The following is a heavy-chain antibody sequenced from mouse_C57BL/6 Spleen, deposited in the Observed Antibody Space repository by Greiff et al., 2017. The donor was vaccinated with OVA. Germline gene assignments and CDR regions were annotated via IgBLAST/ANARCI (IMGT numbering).Heavy chain of an antibody. V-gene: IGHV1-81*01. CDR3: ARPIDYDYDEGNYYAMDY. J-gene: IGHJ4*01. CDR1: GYTFTSYG. D-gene: IGHD2-4*01. Sequence: QVQLQQSGAELARPGASVKLSCKASGYTFTSYGISWVKQRTGQGLEWIGEIYPRSGNTYYNEKFKGKATLTADKSSSTAYMELRSLTSEDSAVYFCARPIDYDYDEGNYYAMDYWGQGTSVTVSS. CDR2: IYPRSGNT.